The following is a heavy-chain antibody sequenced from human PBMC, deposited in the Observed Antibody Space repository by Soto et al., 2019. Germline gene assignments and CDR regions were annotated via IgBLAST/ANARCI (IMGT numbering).Heavy chain of an antibody. CDR1: GGTFSSYA. J-gene: IGHJ4*02. CDR2: SIPIFGTA. Sequence: QVQLVQSGAEVKKRGSSVKVSCKASGGTFSSYAISWVRQAPGQGLEWMGGSIPIFGTANYAQKFQGRVTITADESTSTAYMELSSLRSEDTAVYYCARDVVPRTMVRFDYWGQGTLVTVSS. CDR3: ARDVVPRTMVRFDY. D-gene: IGHD3-10*01. V-gene: IGHV1-69*01.